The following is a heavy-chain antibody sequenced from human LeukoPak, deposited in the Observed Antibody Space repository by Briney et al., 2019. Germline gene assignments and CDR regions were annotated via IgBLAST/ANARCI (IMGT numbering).Heavy chain of an antibody. CDR2: IYPGDSDT. D-gene: IGHD6-13*01. Sequence: GGSLKISCKGSGYSFTSYWIGWVRQMPGEGLEWMGIIYPGDSDTRYSPSFQGQVTISADKSISTAYLQWSSLKASDTAMYYCARILYSSSWYSYPSRFDPWGQGTLVTVSS. CDR3: ARILYSSSWYSYPSRFDP. V-gene: IGHV5-51*01. CDR1: GYSFTSYW. J-gene: IGHJ5*02.